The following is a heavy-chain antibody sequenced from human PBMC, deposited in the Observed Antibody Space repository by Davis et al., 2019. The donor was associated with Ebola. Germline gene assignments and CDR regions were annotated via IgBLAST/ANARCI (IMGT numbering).Heavy chain of an antibody. CDR3: ARESRIYTTFDY. J-gene: IGHJ4*02. V-gene: IGHV4-39*07. Sequence: MPSETLSLTCTVSGGSISSSSYYWGWIRQPPGKGLEWIGSIYYSGSTYYNPSLKSRVTISVDTSKNQFSLKLSSVTAADTAVYYCARESRIYTTFDYWGQGTLVTVSS. CDR2: IYYSGST. CDR1: GGSISSSSYY. D-gene: IGHD1-26*01.